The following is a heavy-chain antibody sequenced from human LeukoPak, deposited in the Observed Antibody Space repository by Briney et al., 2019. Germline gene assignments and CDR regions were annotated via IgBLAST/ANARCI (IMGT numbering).Heavy chain of an antibody. CDR3: ARYDYTYDYFDY. Sequence: PGGSLRLSCAASGFTFSSYAMSWVRQAPGKGLEWVSAISGSGGSTYYADSVKGRFTISRDNSKNTLCLQMNSLRAEDTAVYYCARYDYTYDYFDYWGQGTLVTVSS. D-gene: IGHD5-24*01. CDR2: ISGSGGST. CDR1: GFTFSSYA. J-gene: IGHJ4*02. V-gene: IGHV3-23*01.